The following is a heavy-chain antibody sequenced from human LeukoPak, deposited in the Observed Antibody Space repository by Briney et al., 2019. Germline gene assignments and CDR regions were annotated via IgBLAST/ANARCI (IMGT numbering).Heavy chain of an antibody. D-gene: IGHD2-21*01. CDR3: ARGSGDLGY. V-gene: IGHV4-4*07. CDR2: IYTSGST. CDR1: GGSISSYY. Sequence: SETLSLTCTVSGGSISSYYWSWIRQPAGKGLVWIGRIYTSGSTNYNASLKSRVTMSVGTSKNQFSLKLSSVTAADTAVYYCARGSGDLGYWGQGILVTVSS. J-gene: IGHJ4*02.